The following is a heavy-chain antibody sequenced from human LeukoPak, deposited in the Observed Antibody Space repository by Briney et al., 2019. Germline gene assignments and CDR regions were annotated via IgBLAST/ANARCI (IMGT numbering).Heavy chain of an antibody. CDR3: AKATGIIGTTGWFDP. D-gene: IGHD1-20*01. CDR2: ISYDGGNT. CDR1: GFSFSSYG. V-gene: IGHV3-30*18. Sequence: GRSLRLSCAASGFSFSSYGMHWVRQAPGEGLEWVAVISYDGGNTYFADSVRGRFTISRDNSENTLYLQMNSLRAEDTAVYYCAKATGIIGTTGWFDPWGQGTLVTVSS. J-gene: IGHJ5*02.